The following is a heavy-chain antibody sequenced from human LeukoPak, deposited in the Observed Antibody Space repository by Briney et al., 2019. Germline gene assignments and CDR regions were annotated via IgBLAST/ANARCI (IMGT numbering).Heavy chain of an antibody. J-gene: IGHJ4*02. CDR1: YGSFSGYY. V-gene: IGHV4-34*01. Sequence: SETLSLTCTVFYGSFSGYYWTWIRQPPGKGLEWIAEINHNGNTNYNPSLKSRVTISVDTSKDQFSLKLSSVTAADTAVYYCARDDSDLNYYDSSGYYGAYHWGQGTLVTVSS. D-gene: IGHD3-22*01. CDR3: ARDDSDLNYYDSSGYYGAYH. CDR2: INHNGNT.